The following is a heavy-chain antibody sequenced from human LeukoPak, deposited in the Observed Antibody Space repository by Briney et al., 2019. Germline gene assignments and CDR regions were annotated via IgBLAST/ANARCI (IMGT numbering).Heavy chain of an antibody. CDR1: GFTFDNYA. J-gene: IGHJ4*02. CDR2: ISWNSGYI. Sequence: GGSLRLSCAASGFTFDNYAMHWVRQAPGKGLEWLSIISWNSGYIGYADSVKGRFTISGDNAKKSLDLQMNSLRAEDTAVYYCARGITIFGVVKNWGQGTLVTVSS. CDR3: ARGITIFGVVKN. V-gene: IGHV3-9*01. D-gene: IGHD3-3*01.